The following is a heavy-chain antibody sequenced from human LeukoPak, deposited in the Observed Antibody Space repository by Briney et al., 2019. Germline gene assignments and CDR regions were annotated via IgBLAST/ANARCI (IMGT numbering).Heavy chain of an antibody. CDR3: ARGKYYGSGCAFDI. J-gene: IGHJ3*02. V-gene: IGHV4-59*02. CDR2: FYYSGNT. CDR1: GDSVSNYY. D-gene: IGHD3-10*01. Sequence: NPSETLSLTCVVSGDSVSNYYWNWIRQPPGKGLEYIGYFYYSGNTNYNPSLQKRVTISADTSKNQFSLMLSSLTAADTAVYYCARGKYYGSGCAFDIWGQGTMVTVSS.